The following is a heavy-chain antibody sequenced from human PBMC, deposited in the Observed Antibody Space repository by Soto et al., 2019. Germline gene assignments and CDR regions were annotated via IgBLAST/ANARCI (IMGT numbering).Heavy chain of an antibody. D-gene: IGHD1-26*01. CDR1: GRTLSSYS. J-gene: IGHJ4*02. Sequence: SVKVSCKASGRTLSSYSISWVRQAPGQGLEWMGGIIPIFGTANYAQKFQGRVTITADESTSTAYMELSSLRYEDTAVYYCARSDIRYSGSYSTHFDYCRQSTLVTGSS. CDR3: ARSDIRYSGSYSTHFDY. V-gene: IGHV1-69*13. CDR2: IIPIFGTA.